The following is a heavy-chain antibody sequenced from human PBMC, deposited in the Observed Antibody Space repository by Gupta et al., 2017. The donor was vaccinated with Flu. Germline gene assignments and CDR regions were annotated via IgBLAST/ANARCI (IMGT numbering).Heavy chain of an antibody. Sequence: QVQLVESGGGVVQPGRSLRLSCAASGFTFSSYAMNWVRQAPGKGLEWVALIWNDGINTYYADSVKGRFTISRDKNTLFLQMNSLRAEDTAVYYCAREALELATAFDNWGQGALVTVSS. CDR2: IWNDGINT. J-gene: IGHJ4*02. CDR1: GFTFSSYA. CDR3: AREALELATAFDN. V-gene: IGHV3-33*01. D-gene: IGHD5-24*01.